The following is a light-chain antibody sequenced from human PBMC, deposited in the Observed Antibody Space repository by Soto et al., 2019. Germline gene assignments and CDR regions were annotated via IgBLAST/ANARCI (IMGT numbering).Light chain of an antibody. CDR2: GAS. CDR1: EVVTTN. V-gene: IGKV3D-15*01. Sequence: TQSPGSLSLSPGERATLSCRASEVVTTNFIAWYQQQPGQPPRLLIFGASSRAAGIPDRFTGIGSGTEFTLTISSLQSEDFAVYYCQQYNNWPPTFGQGTKVEIK. J-gene: IGKJ1*01. CDR3: QQYNNWPPT.